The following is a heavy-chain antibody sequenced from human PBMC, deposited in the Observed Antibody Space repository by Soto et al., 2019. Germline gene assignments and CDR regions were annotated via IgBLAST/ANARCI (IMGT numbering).Heavy chain of an antibody. D-gene: IGHD6-13*01. CDR1: GFIVSSSY. Sequence: DVQLVETGGGLIQPGGSLRLSCAASGFIVSSSYMSWVRQAPGKGLEWVSVIYSDGRTYYADSVKGRFTISRDNSKNTLYLQLISLGAEATAVYYCARCSGWYGQCYFDCWGQGTLVTVSS. V-gene: IGHV3-53*02. CDR3: ARCSGWYGQCYFDC. CDR2: IYSDGRT. J-gene: IGHJ4*02.